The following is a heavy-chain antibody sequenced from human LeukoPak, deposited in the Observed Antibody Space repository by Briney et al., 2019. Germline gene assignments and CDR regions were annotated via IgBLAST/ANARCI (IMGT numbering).Heavy chain of an antibody. CDR1: GFSLSTSGVG. J-gene: IGHJ4*02. D-gene: IGHD4-23*01. CDR2: IYWNDDK. Sequence: SGPTLVNPTQTLTLTCAFSGFSLSTSGVGVGWIRQPPGKALEWLALIYWNDDKRYSLSLKSRLTITRGTSKNQVVLTMTNMDPVDTATYYCAHIRGGGNSGYFDYWGQGTLVTVSS. V-gene: IGHV2-5*01. CDR3: AHIRGGGNSGYFDY.